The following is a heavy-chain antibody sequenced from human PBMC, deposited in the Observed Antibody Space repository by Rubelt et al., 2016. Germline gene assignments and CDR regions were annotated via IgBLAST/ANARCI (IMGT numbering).Heavy chain of an antibody. V-gene: IGHV3-7*03. CDR3: ARRTVVSPLDY. CDR1: GFTFSTYS. D-gene: IGHD4-23*01. CDR2: IRQDGNEI. J-gene: IGHJ4*02. Sequence: GGGLVQPGGSLRLYCTASGFTFSTYSMNWVRQAPGKGLEWVANIRQDGNEIYYVGSVKGRFTISRDNTKNSVYLQMNSLRAEDTAVYYCARRTVVSPLDYWGQGTLVTVSP.